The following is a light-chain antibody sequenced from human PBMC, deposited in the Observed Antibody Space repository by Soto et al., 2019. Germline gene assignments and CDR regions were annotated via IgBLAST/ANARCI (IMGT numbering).Light chain of an antibody. V-gene: IGLV2-14*01. Sequence: QSALTQPASVSGSPGQSITISCTGTSSDVGGYEYVLWYQQHPGKAPKLMIYDVSNRPSGVSNRFSGSKSGNTASLTISGLQAEDEADYYCSSYTGSSPLYVFGTGTKVTVL. J-gene: IGLJ1*01. CDR1: SSDVGGYEY. CDR2: DVS. CDR3: SSYTGSSPLYV.